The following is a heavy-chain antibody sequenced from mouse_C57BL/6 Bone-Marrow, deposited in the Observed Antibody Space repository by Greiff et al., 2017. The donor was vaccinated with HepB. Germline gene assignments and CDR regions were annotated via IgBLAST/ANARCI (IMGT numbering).Heavy chain of an antibody. D-gene: IGHD2-10*01. J-gene: IGHJ3*01. Sequence: QVQLQQPGAELVKPGASVKMSCKASGYTFTSYWITWVKQRPGQGLEWIGDIYPGGGYTNYNEKFKGKATLTADKSSSTAYMQFSSLTSEDSAIYYCASGPLPFAYWGQGTLVTVSA. CDR2: IYPGGGYT. CDR3: ASGPLPFAY. V-gene: IGHV1-55*01. CDR1: GYTFTSYW.